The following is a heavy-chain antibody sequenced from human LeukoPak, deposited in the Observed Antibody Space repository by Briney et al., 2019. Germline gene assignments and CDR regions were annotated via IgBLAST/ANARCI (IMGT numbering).Heavy chain of an antibody. D-gene: IGHD2-15*01. V-gene: IGHV1-18*01. J-gene: IGHJ6*02. CDR3: ARALPRYCSGGSCYYYYYYGMDV. Sequence: ASVKVSCKASGYTFTSHGISWVRQAPGQGLEWMGWISTYNGNTKYSQKLQGRCTMTRDTSTSAAYMELRSLRSDDTAVYYCARALPRYCSGGSCYYYYYYGMDVWGQGTTVTVSS. CDR2: ISTYNGNT. CDR1: GYTFTSHG.